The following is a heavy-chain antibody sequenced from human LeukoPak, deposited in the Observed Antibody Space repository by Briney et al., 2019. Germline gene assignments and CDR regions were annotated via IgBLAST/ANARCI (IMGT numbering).Heavy chain of an antibody. D-gene: IGHD6-19*01. V-gene: IGHV1-46*01. Sequence: ASVKVSCKASGYTFTSYYMHWVRQAPGQGLEWMGIINPSGGSTSYAQKFQGRVTMTRDTSTSTVYMELSSLRSEDTAVYYCARDRHFYTGYSSGWYFGAFDVWGQGTMVTVSS. CDR3: ARDRHFYTGYSSGWYFGAFDV. J-gene: IGHJ3*01. CDR2: INPSGGST. CDR1: GYTFTSYY.